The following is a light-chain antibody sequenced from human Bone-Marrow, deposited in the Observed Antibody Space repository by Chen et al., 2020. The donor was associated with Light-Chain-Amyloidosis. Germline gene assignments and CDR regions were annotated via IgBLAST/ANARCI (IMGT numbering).Light chain of an antibody. CDR2: GNT. Sequence: QSVLTQPPSVSGAPGQKVTILCTGSSSNIGAGNDVHWYQQLPGTTPKILIYGNTNRLSGVPSRFSGSKSGTSASLVISGLQPDDEADYPCQTYAHATHVFGTGTKVIVL. CDR3: QTYAHATHV. CDR1: SSNIGAGND. J-gene: IGLJ1*01. V-gene: IGLV1-40*01.